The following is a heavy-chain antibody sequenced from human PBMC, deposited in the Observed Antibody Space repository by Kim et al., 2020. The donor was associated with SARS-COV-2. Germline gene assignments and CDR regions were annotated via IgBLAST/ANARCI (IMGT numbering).Heavy chain of an antibody. D-gene: IGHD1-26*01. V-gene: IGHV3-23*01. CDR1: GFTFSTYA. J-gene: IGHJ4*02. CDR2: ISGSGGST. CDR3: AKRTRLSGSSEFDY. Sequence: GGSLRLSCAASGFTFSTYALSWVRQAPGKGLEWVSAISGSGGSTSYADSVKGRFTISRDNSKNTLYLQMNSLRADDTAVYYCAKRTRLSGSSEFDYWGQGTLVTVSS.